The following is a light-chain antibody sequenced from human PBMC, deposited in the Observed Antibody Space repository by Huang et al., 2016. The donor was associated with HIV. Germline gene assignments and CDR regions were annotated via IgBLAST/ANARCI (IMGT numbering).Light chain of an antibody. J-gene: IGKJ3*01. V-gene: IGKV3-15*01. Sequence: EIVMTQSPATLSASPGERATLSCRASQSVSSNLAWYQHKPGQAPRLLIYDASTRATDIPSRFSGSGSGTAFTITISSLQSEDYAVYYYQQNNNWPPLFTFGHGTKVDIK. CDR1: QSVSSN. CDR3: QQNNNWPPLFT. CDR2: DAS.